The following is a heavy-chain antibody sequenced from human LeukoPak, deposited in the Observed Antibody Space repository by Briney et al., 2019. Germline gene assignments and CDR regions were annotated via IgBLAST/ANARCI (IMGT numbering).Heavy chain of an antibody. CDR1: GGSISSGDYY. CDR3: ARVLRGFRNFDY. V-gene: IGHV4-30-4*01. J-gene: IGHJ4*02. CDR2: VYYSGST. Sequence: SETLSLTCTVSGGSISSGDYYWNWIRQPPGKDLVWLGYVYYSGSTYYNRSLKSRVSISVDTSKKQFSLKLSSVTAADTAVYYCARVLRGFRNFDYWGQGTLVTVSS. D-gene: IGHD3-10*01.